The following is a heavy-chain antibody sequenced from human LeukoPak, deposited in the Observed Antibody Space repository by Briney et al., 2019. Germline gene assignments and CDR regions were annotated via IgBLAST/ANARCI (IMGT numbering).Heavy chain of an antibody. J-gene: IGHJ6*02. CDR2: IYPGDSDT. V-gene: IGHV5-51*01. Sequence: GESLKISCKGSGYRFTSYWIGWVRQMPGKGLEWMGIIYPGDSDTRYSPSFQGQVTISADKSIITAYLQWSSVKASDTAMYYCARRSEGYYYGMDVWGQGTTVTVSS. CDR3: ARRSEGYYYGMDV. CDR1: GYRFTSYW.